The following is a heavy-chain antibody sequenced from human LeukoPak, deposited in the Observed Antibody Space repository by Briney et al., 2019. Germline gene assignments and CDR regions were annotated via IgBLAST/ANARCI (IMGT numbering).Heavy chain of an antibody. CDR3: ARGIAAAGTSDY. D-gene: IGHD6-13*01. Sequence: SGPTLFDPTEPLTLTCTFSGFSLSTSGMWVSWIRQPPGKALEWLARIDWDDDKYYSTSLKTRLTISKDTSKNQVVLTMTNMDPVDTATYYCARGIAAAGTSDYWGQGTLVTVSS. V-gene: IGHV2-70*11. CDR1: GFSLSTSGMW. CDR2: IDWDDDK. J-gene: IGHJ4*02.